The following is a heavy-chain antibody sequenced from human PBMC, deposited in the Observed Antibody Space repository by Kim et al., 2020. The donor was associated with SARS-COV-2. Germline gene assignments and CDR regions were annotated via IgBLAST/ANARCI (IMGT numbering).Heavy chain of an antibody. J-gene: IGHJ6*02. Sequence: GGSLRLSCAASGFTFSSYAMSWVRQAPGKGLEWVSAISGSGGSTYYADSVKGRFTISRDNSKNTLYLQMNSLRAEDTAVYYCAKGSVRGVIYYYYGMDVWGQGTTVTVSS. CDR1: GFTFSSYA. D-gene: IGHD3-10*01. V-gene: IGHV3-23*01. CDR2: ISGSGGST. CDR3: AKGSVRGVIYYYYGMDV.